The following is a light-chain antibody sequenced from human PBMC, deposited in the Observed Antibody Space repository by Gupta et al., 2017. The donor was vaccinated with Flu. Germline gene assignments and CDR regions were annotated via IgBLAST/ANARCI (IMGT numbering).Light chain of an antibody. CDR2: DAS. V-gene: IGKV3-15*01. J-gene: IGKJ4*01. CDR1: QSVGSK. Sequence: GTLSVSPGERVILSCRASQSVGSKVAWYQHRPGQAPRLLIYDASTRARGIPDKFIGSGSGTAFTLPISSLQSEDFALYYCQQYYNWPPLTFGGGTKVEVK. CDR3: QQYYNWPPLT.